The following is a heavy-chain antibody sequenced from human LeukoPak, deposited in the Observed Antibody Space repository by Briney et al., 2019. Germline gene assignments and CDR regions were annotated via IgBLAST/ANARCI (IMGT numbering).Heavy chain of an antibody. Sequence: ASVKVSCKASGYTFTSYGISWVRQAPGQGLEWMGWISAYNGNTNYAQKLQGRVTMTTDTSTSTAYMEPRSLRSDDTAVYYCARDRADYGGNSFFDYWGQGTLVTVSS. V-gene: IGHV1-18*01. CDR3: ARDRADYGGNSFFDY. CDR1: GYTFTSYG. CDR2: ISAYNGNT. D-gene: IGHD4-23*01. J-gene: IGHJ4*02.